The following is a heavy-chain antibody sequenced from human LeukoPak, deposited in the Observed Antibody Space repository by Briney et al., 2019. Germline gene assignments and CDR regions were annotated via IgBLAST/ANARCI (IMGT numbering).Heavy chain of an antibody. D-gene: IGHD5-12*01. J-gene: IGHJ4*02. CDR1: GFTFSTYY. CDR3: ARVGLDRRGYSGYEAFDY. V-gene: IGHV3-21*01. Sequence: NTGGSLRLSCAASGFTFSTYYMSWVRQAPGKGLEWVSSISTSSSYIYYADSVKGRFTISRDNAKNSQYLQMNRLRVEDTAVYYCARVGLDRRGYSGYEAFDYWGQGTLVTVSS. CDR2: ISTSSSYI.